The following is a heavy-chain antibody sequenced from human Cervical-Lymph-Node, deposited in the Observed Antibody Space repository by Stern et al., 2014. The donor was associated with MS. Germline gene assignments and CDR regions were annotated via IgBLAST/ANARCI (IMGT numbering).Heavy chain of an antibody. CDR1: GYTFTSYG. CDR2: ISAYNGNT. J-gene: IGHJ3*02. Sequence: VQLLESGAEVKKPGASVKVSCKASGYTFTSYGISWVRQAPGQGLEWMGLISAYNGNTNYAQNLQGRVTMPTDTTTSTAYMELRSLRSDDTAVYYCARGLLGSENAFDIWGQGTMVTVSS. D-gene: IGHD2-15*01. CDR3: ARGLLGSENAFDI. V-gene: IGHV1-18*01.